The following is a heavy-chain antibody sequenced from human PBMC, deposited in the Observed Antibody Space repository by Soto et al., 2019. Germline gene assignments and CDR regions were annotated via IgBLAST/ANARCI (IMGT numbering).Heavy chain of an antibody. Sequence: QVQLQESGPGLVKPSQTLSLTCTVSGGSLTSGGYYWSWIRQHPGMGLEWIAHIFHSGSTHHNPSLKSRVTISADTSKNQFSLNLTSVTAADTAVYYCARGGDSDNYFAPWGQGTLVAVSS. D-gene: IGHD2-21*02. V-gene: IGHV4-31*03. CDR3: ARGGDSDNYFAP. CDR2: IFHSGST. CDR1: GGSLTSGGYY. J-gene: IGHJ5*02.